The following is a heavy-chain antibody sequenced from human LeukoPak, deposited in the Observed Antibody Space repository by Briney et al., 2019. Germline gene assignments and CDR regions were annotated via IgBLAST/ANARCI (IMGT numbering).Heavy chain of an antibody. CDR1: GFTFSSYA. Sequence: GGSLRLSCAASGFTFSSYAMSWVRQAPGKGLEWVSAISGSGGSTYYADSVKGRFTISRDNSKNTLCLQMNSLRAEDTAVYYCAKGFGGYYYDSSGYYGRHDAFDIWGQGTMVTVSS. CDR2: ISGSGGST. CDR3: AKGFGGYYYDSSGYYGRHDAFDI. V-gene: IGHV3-23*01. J-gene: IGHJ3*02. D-gene: IGHD3-22*01.